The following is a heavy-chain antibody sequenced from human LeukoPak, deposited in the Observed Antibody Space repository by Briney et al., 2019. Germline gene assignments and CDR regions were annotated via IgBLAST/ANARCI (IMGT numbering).Heavy chain of an antibody. CDR1: GGSFSGYY. V-gene: IGHV4-34*01. CDR3: ARGYYDSRGYYPFDY. J-gene: IGHJ4*02. D-gene: IGHD3-22*01. Sequence: SETLSLTCAVYGGSFSGYYWSWIRQPPGKGLEWIGEINHSGSTNYNPSLKSRVTISVDTSKNQFSLKLSSVTAADTAVYYCARGYYDSRGYYPFDYWGQGTLVTVSS. CDR2: INHSGST.